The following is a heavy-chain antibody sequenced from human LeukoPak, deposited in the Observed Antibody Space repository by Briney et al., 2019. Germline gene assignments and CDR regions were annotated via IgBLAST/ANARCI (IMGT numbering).Heavy chain of an antibody. CDR2: ISGDGGST. V-gene: IGHV3-43*02. D-gene: IGHD3-3*01. J-gene: IGHJ6*03. Sequence: GGSLRLSCAASGFTFSSYSMNWVRQAPGKGLEWVSLISGDGGSTYYAGSVKGRFTISSDNSKHSLYLQMNSLRTEDTALYYCAKDRTPRNLNYDFWSGYYLDVWGKGTTVTVSS. CDR3: AKDRTPRNLNYDFWSGYYLDV. CDR1: GFTFSSYS.